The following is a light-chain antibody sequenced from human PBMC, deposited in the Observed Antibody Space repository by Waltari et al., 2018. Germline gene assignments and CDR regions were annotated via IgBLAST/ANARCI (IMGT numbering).Light chain of an antibody. CDR3: MQLTQWPWT. Sequence: DAVLTQSPLSLPVTLGQPASIPCSSSQSPLSSDGNTYLSWFQLRPGQSPRRLIYKVFNRDSGVPDRFSGSGSGTDFTLKISRVEAEDVGDYYCMQLTQWPWTFGQGTKVEIK. J-gene: IGKJ1*01. CDR1: QSPLSSDGNTY. CDR2: KVF. V-gene: IGKV2-30*01.